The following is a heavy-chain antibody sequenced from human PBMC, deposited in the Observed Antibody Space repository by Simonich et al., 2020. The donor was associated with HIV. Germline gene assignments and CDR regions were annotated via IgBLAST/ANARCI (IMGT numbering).Heavy chain of an antibody. D-gene: IGHD1-1*01. CDR1: GYTFTTYS. CDR3: ARDSATRTDAGAFDI. V-gene: IGHV1-3*01. CDR2: INAGNGNT. Sequence: QVHLVQSGAEVKKPGASVKLSCKASGYTFTTYSMHWVRQAPGQRLEWMGWINAGNGNTKYSQKFQGRDTITRDTSASTAYMELSSLTSEDTAVYYCARDSATRTDAGAFDIWGQGTMVTVSS. J-gene: IGHJ3*02.